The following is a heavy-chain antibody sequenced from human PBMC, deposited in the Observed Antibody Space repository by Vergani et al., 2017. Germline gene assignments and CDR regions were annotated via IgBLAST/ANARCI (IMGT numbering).Heavy chain of an antibody. CDR2: ISYDGSNK. D-gene: IGHD3-22*01. V-gene: IGHV3-30-3*01. Sequence: QVQLVESGGGVVQPGRSLRLSCAASGFTFSSYAMHWVRQAPGKGLEWVAVISYDGSNKYYADSVKGRFTISRDNSKNTLYLQMNSLRAEDTAVYYCARGGSYYDSSGYYERPFDYWGQGTLVTVSS. CDR3: ARGGSYYDSSGYYERPFDY. J-gene: IGHJ4*02. CDR1: GFTFSSYA.